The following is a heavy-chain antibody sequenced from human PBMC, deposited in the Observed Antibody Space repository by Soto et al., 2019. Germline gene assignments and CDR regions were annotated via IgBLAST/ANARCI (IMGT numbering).Heavy chain of an antibody. CDR2: IKPGGSDL. CDR1: GYRLDAAW. V-gene: IGHV5-51*01. CDR3: ARQTTYICDF. Sequence: GESLKISCKGVGYRLDAAWIGWVRQMPGKGLEWMGIIKPGGSDLRYSPSFRGQVTISADAAVNTAYLQWDSLKASDTAMYYCARQTTYICDFWGQGTLVTVS. D-gene: IGHD1-7*01. J-gene: IGHJ4*02.